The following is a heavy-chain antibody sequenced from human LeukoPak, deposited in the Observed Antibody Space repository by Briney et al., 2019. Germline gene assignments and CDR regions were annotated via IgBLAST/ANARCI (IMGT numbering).Heavy chain of an antibody. V-gene: IGHV3-48*03. CDR1: GFTFSSYE. CDR3: ARDRSHYDILTGYYMYYGMDV. Sequence: GGSLRLSCAASGFTFSSYEMNWVRQAPGEGLEWVSYISSSGSTIYYADSVKGRFTISRDNAKNSLYLQMNSLRAEDTAVYYCARDRSHYDILTGYYMYYGMDVWGQGTTVTVSS. D-gene: IGHD3-9*01. J-gene: IGHJ6*02. CDR2: ISSSGSTI.